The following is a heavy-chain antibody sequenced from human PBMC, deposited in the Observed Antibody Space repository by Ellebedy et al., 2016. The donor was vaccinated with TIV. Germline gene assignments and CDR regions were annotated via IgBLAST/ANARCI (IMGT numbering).Heavy chain of an antibody. V-gene: IGHV3-7*01. CDR3: AKSGSHNYYYYDMDV. Sequence: GGSLRLXXAARGLTLSAYAMSWVRQGPGKGLEWVANIKQDGSEKYYVDSVKGRFTISRDNAKNSLYLQMNSLRAEDTAVYYCAKSGSHNYYYYDMDVWGQGTTVTVSS. D-gene: IGHD3-10*01. CDR2: IKQDGSEK. J-gene: IGHJ6*02. CDR1: GLTLSAYA.